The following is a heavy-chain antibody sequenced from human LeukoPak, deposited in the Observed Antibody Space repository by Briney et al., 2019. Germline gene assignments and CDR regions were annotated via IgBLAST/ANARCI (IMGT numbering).Heavy chain of an antibody. CDR2: MNPNSGNT. Sequence: ASVKVSCKASGYTFTSYDINWVRQATGQGLEWMGWMNPNSGNTGYAQKFQGRVTMTEDTSTDTAYMELSSLRSEDTAVYYCATDNGVTMVRGATPLYYYYGMDVWGQGTTVTVSS. J-gene: IGHJ6*02. V-gene: IGHV1-8*01. D-gene: IGHD3-10*01. CDR3: ATDNGVTMVRGATPLYYYYGMDV. CDR1: GYTFTSYD.